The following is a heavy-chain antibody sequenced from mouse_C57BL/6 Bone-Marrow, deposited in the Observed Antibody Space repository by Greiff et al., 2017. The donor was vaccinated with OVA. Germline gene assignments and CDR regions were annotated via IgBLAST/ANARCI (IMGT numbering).Heavy chain of an antibody. CDR3: ARSPYDYDGAWYFDV. CDR2: IYPGDGDT. D-gene: IGHD2-4*01. Sequence: QVQLQQSGAELVKPGASVKISCKASGYAFSSYWMNWVKQRPGKGLEWIGQIYPGDGDTNYNGKFKGKATLTADKSSSTAYMQLSSLTSEDSAVYFCARSPYDYDGAWYFDVWGTGTTVTVSS. J-gene: IGHJ1*03. CDR1: GYAFSSYW. V-gene: IGHV1-80*01.